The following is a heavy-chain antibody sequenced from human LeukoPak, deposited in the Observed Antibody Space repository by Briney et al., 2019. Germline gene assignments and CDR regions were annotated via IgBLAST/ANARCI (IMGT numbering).Heavy chain of an antibody. V-gene: IGHV1-69*05. D-gene: IGHD1-26*01. CDR1: GGTFSSYA. J-gene: IGHJ6*03. Sequence: SVKASCKASGGTFSSYAISWVRQAPGQGLEWMGRIIPISGTANYAQKFQGRVTITTDESTSTAYMELSSLRSEDTAVYYCARDREPEVYYMDVWGKGTTVTVSS. CDR3: ARDREPEVYYMDV. CDR2: IIPISGTA.